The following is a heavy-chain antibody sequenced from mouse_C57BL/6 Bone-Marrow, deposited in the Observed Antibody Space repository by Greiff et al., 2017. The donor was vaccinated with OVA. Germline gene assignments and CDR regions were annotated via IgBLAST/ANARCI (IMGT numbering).Heavy chain of an antibody. J-gene: IGHJ3*01. D-gene: IGHD2-5*01. CDR2: IRNKANNHAT. CDR3: TRPYSNYGGVAY. CDR1: GFTFSDAW. V-gene: IGHV6-6*01. Sequence: DVKLQESGGGLVQPGGSMKLSCAASGFTFSDAWMDWVRQSPEKGLEWVAEIRNKANNHATYDAASVKGRFTISRDDSKSSVYLQMNSFRAEDTGIYYCTRPYSNYGGVAYWGQGTLVTVSA.